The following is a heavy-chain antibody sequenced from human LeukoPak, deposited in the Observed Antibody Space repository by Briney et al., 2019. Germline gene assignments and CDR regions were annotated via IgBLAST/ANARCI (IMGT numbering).Heavy chain of an antibody. Sequence: SETLSLTCTVSGGSISSGSYYWSWIRQPAGKGLEWIGRIYTSGSTNYNPSLKSRVTISVDTSKNQFSLKLSSVTAADTAVYYCARDNDSSGYYGYWGQGTLVTVSS. CDR2: IYTSGST. CDR3: ARDNDSSGYYGY. V-gene: IGHV4-61*02. CDR1: GGSISSGSYY. D-gene: IGHD3-22*01. J-gene: IGHJ4*02.